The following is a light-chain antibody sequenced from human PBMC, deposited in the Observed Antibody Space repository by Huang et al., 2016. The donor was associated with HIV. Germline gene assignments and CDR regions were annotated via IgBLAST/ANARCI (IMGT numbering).Light chain of an antibody. CDR2: GAS. V-gene: IGKV3-15*01. J-gene: IGKJ3*01. CDR3: QQYNNWPGFT. Sequence: IVMTQSPATLSVSPGERATLSCRASQSVSSNLAWYQQKPGQAPRLLIYGASSRATGIPARFRGSGSGTEFTLTISSLQSEDFVVYYCQQYNNWPGFTFGPGTKVDIK. CDR1: QSVSSN.